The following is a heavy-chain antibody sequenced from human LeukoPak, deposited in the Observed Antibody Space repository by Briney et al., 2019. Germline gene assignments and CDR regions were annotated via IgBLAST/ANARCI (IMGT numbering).Heavy chain of an antibody. J-gene: IGHJ5*02. Sequence: ASVTVSCTASGYTFISYYMHWVRQAPGQGLEWMGIINPSGGSTSYAQKFQGRVTMTRDTSTSTVYMELSSLRSEDTAVYYCARDPGYCSGGSCYGEGSFDPWGQGTLVTVSS. CDR2: INPSGGST. CDR3: ARDPGYCSGGSCYGEGSFDP. D-gene: IGHD2-15*01. CDR1: GYTFISYY. V-gene: IGHV1-46*01.